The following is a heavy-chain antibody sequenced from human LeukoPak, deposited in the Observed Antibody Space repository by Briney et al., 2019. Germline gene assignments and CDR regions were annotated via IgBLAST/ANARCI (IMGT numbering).Heavy chain of an antibody. D-gene: IGHD3-10*01. Sequence: TSETLSLTCAVYGGSSSGYYWSWIRQPPGKGLEWIGEINHSGSTNYNPSLKSRVTISVDTSKNQFSLKLSSVTAADTAVYYCARGRGLLWFGELLHNWFDPWGQGTLVTVSS. CDR1: GGSSSGYY. CDR2: INHSGST. J-gene: IGHJ5*02. V-gene: IGHV4-34*01. CDR3: ARGRGLLWFGELLHNWFDP.